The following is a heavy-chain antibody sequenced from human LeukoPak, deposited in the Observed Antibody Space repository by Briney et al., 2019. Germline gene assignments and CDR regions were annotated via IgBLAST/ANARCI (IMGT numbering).Heavy chain of an antibody. J-gene: IGHJ4*02. V-gene: IGHV3-33*01. Sequence: PGGSLRLSCEASGFTFRGHGMHWVRQAPGKGLEWVAVIWYDGSNKYYADSVKGRFTISRDNSKNTLYLQMNSLRAEDTALYYCARDITSRYLDYWGQGTLVTVSS. D-gene: IGHD1-14*01. CDR2: IWYDGSNK. CDR1: GFTFRGHG. CDR3: ARDITSRYLDY.